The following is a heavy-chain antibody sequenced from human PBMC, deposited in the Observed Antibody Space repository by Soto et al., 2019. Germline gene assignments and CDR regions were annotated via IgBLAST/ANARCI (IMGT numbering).Heavy chain of an antibody. Sequence: EVQLVQSGAEVKKPGDSLSISCKGSGYSFTSYWISWVRQMPEKGLEWMGRIDPSDSYTNYSPSLQGHVTISADKSISTAYLQWSSLQASDTAMYYCARLRVGFGELLTYWGQGTLVTVSS. CDR1: GYSFTSYW. CDR3: ARLRVGFGELLTY. D-gene: IGHD3-10*01. V-gene: IGHV5-10-1*01. CDR2: IDPSDSYT. J-gene: IGHJ4*02.